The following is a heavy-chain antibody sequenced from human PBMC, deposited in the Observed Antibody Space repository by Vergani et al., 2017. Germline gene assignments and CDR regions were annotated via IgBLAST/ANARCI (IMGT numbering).Heavy chain of an antibody. CDR3: ATGGKFLTVLDY. CDR1: GYTLTGYY. CDR2: INPNSGGT. V-gene: IGHV1-2*02. D-gene: IGHD1-26*01. Sequence: QVQLVQSGAAVMKPGASVKVSCKASGYTLTGYYMHWVRQAPGQGLVWMGWINPNSGGTNYAQKFHGRITMTRETTISTAYMRLRRLRSDTPPVYYCATGGKFLTVLDYGGQGTLVTVSS. J-gene: IGHJ4*01.